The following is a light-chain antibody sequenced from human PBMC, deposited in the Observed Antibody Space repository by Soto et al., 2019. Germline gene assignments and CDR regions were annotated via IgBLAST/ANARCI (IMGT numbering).Light chain of an antibody. Sequence: EIVMTQSPAALSVSPGERATLSCRASQSVSSNLAWYQQKPGQAPRLLIYGASTRATGIPVRFSGSGSGTESTLTISSLQSEDFAVYYCRQYNNWPSFTFGPGTKVDIK. J-gene: IGKJ3*01. CDR2: GAS. V-gene: IGKV3-15*01. CDR3: RQYNNWPSFT. CDR1: QSVSSN.